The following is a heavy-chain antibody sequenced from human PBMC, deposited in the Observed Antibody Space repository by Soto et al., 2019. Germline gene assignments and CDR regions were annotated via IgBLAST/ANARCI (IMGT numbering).Heavy chain of an antibody. D-gene: IGHD3-16*01. V-gene: IGHV3-73*01. J-gene: IGHJ4*02. CDR1: VFSVSDSA. Sequence: GLLRFSGAASVFSVSDSAVPWVRQAPGKGLEWIACIRSGANKYLTAYPASVTGRFTISRDDSKNTTYLQMDGLTSDDTAMYFCARGGGIGVNDFWGQGIMVTVSS. CDR2: IRSGANKYLT. CDR3: ARGGGIGVNDF.